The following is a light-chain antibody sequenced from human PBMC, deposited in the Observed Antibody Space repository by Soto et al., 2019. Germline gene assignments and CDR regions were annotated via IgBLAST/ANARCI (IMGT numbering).Light chain of an antibody. CDR3: QKYNSYST. J-gene: IGKJ1*01. CDR1: QTISSW. Sequence: DIQMTQSPSTLSASXGDRVTITCRASQTISSWLAWYQQKPGKAPKLLIYKASSLESGVPSRFSGSGSGTEFTLTISSLQPDDFATYYCQKYNSYSTFGQGTKVDIK. CDR2: KAS. V-gene: IGKV1-5*03.